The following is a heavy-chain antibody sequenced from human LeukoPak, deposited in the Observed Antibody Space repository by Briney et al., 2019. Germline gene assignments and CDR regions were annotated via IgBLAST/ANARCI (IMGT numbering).Heavy chain of an antibody. D-gene: IGHD4-23*01. CDR3: ASTDYAGNSVRY. CDR2: IIPILGIA. Sequence: SVKVSCKASGGTFSSYAISWVRQAPGQGLEWMGRIIPILGIANYAQEFQGRVTITADKSTSTAYMELSSLRSEDTAVYYCASTDYAGNSVRYWGLGTLVTVSS. J-gene: IGHJ4*02. CDR1: GGTFSSYA. V-gene: IGHV1-69*04.